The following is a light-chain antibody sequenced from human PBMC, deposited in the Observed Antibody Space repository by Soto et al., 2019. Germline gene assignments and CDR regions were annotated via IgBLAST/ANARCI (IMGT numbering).Light chain of an antibody. CDR2: GAS. CDR3: QQLDTYPVT. CDR1: QDISNF. Sequence: DIQLTQSPFFLSASVGDRVTITCRASQDISNFLAWYQQRPGKAPKLLIYGASTLQNGVPSRFSGRGSGTEFTLTISSLQPDDFATYFCQQLDTYPVTFGGGTKVEIK. J-gene: IGKJ4*01. V-gene: IGKV1-9*01.